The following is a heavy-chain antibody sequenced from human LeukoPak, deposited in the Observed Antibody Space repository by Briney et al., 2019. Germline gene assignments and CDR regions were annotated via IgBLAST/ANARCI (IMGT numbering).Heavy chain of an antibody. CDR3: ATQLGASGPFDAFDI. CDR1: GYTLTELS. J-gene: IGHJ3*02. V-gene: IGHV1-24*01. CDR2: FDPEDGET. D-gene: IGHD3-10*01. Sequence: ASVKVSCKVSGYTLTELSMHWVRQAPGKGLEWMGGFDPEDGETIYAQKFQGRVTMTEDTSTDTAYMELSSLRSEDTAVYYCATQLGASGPFDAFDIWGQGTMVTVSS.